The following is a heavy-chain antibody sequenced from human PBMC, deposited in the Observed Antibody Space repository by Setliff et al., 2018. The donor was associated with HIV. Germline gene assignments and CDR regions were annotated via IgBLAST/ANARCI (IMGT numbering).Heavy chain of an antibody. CDR3: ARDPLVGAPDYFDY. Sequence: GGSLRLSCAASGFTFSSYAMSWVRQAPGKGLEWVSVISGGGSTTYYADAVKGWFTISRDNSKNTLYLQMNSLRAEDTAVYYCARDPLVGAPDYFDYWGQGTLVTVSS. CDR2: ISGGGSTT. J-gene: IGHJ4*02. V-gene: IGHV3-23*01. CDR1: GFTFSSYA. D-gene: IGHD1-26*01.